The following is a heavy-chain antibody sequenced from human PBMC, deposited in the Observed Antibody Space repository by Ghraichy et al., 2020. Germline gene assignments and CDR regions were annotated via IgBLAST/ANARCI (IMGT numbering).Heavy chain of an antibody. CDR3: ARDPVAVAGNDFDY. CDR1: GGTFSSYA. Sequence: SVKVSCKASGGTFSSYAISWVRQAPGQGLEWMGGIIPIFGTANYAQKFQGRVTITADESTSTAYMELSSLRSEDTAVYYCARDPVAVAGNDFDYWGQGTLVTVSS. V-gene: IGHV1-69*13. D-gene: IGHD6-19*01. J-gene: IGHJ4*02. CDR2: IIPIFGTA.